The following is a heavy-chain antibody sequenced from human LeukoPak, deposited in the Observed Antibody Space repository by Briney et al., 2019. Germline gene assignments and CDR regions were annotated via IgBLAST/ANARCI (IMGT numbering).Heavy chain of an antibody. Sequence: SETLSLTCAVYGGSFSGYYWSWIRQPPGKGLEWIGEINHSGSTNYNPSLKSRVTISVDTSKNQFSLKLSSVTAADTAVCYCAREGVVTPPFDHWGQGTLVTVSS. CDR2: INHSGST. CDR1: GGSFSGYY. J-gene: IGHJ4*02. CDR3: AREGVVTPPFDH. D-gene: IGHD4-23*01. V-gene: IGHV4-34*01.